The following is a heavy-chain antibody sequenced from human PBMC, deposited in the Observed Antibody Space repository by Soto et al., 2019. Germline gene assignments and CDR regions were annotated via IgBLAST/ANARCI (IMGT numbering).Heavy chain of an antibody. V-gene: IGHV1-18*01. D-gene: IGHD5-12*01. J-gene: IGHJ4*02. CDR2: ISAYNGNT. CDR1: GYTFTSYG. Sequence: ASVKVSCKASGYTFTSYGISWVRQAPGQGLEWMGWISAYNGNTNYXXKLQGRVXXTTDTSTSTAXMELRXLRSDDTGVYYCARDFTYGGYDYWGQGTLVTVSS. CDR3: ARDFTYGGYDY.